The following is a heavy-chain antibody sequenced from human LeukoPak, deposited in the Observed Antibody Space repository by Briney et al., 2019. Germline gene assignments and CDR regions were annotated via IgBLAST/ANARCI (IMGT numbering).Heavy chain of an antibody. Sequence: GGSLRLSCAASGFTFSSYAMSWVRQAPGKGLEWVSAISGSGGSTYYADSVKGRFTISRDNSKNTLYLQMNSLGAEDTAVYYCAKLHLTRYCSSTSCYETGAAPKPANAFDIWGQGTMVTVSS. CDR2: ISGSGGST. V-gene: IGHV3-23*01. CDR1: GFTFSSYA. D-gene: IGHD2-2*01. J-gene: IGHJ3*02. CDR3: AKLHLTRYCSSTSCYETGAAPKPANAFDI.